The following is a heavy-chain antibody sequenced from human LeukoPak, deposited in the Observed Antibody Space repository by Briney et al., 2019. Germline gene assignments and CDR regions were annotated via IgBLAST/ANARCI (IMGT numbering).Heavy chain of an antibody. CDR1: GFTVSSNY. J-gene: IGHJ4*02. V-gene: IGHV3-66*01. CDR3: ARNRNYYDSSGYSPYFDY. D-gene: IGHD3-22*01. CDR2: IYSGGST. Sequence: GGSLRLSCAASGFTVSSNYMSWVRQAPGKGLEWVSVIYSGGSTYYADSVKGRFTISRDNSKNTLYLQMNSLRAEDTAVYYCARNRNYYDSSGYSPYFDYWGQGTLVTVLS.